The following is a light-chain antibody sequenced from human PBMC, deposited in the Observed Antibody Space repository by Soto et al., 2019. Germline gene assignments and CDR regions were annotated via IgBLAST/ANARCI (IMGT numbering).Light chain of an antibody. CDR3: QQYDYSPRT. J-gene: IGKJ1*01. Sequence: DIVMTQPPPSLPVTPGEPAPISCMSSQTLLNSNDGNTYLDWYLQKPGQSPQLLIYTLSSRASGVPDRFSGSGSGTDFTLTINRLEPEDFAVYYCQQYDYSPRTFGQGTKVDIK. CDR2: TLS. CDR1: QTLLNSNDGNTY. V-gene: IGKV2-40*01.